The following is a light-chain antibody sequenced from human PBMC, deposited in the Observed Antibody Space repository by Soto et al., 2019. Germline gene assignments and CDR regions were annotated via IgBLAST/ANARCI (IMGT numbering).Light chain of an antibody. Sequence: DIQMTQSPSSLSASVGDRVTITCRASQNIVNYLNWYQRKPGKAPNLLIYAAPSLQSGVPSRFSGRGSGTNFTLTISSLQPEDFATFYCQQSYSVPLTFGGGTKVDIK. CDR1: QNIVNY. V-gene: IGKV1-39*01. CDR3: QQSYSVPLT. CDR2: AAP. J-gene: IGKJ4*01.